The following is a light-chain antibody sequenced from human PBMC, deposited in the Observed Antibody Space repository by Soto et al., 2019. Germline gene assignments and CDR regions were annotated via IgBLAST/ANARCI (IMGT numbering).Light chain of an antibody. CDR1: QSVSSN. J-gene: IGKJ4*01. V-gene: IGKV3-15*01. CDR2: GAS. CDR3: QRYNNWPLT. Sequence: EIVMTQFPATLSVSPGERATLSCRASQSVSSNLVWYQQKPGQPPRLLIYGASTRATGIPARFSGSGSGTEFTLTINSLQSEDFAVYYCQRYNNWPLTFGGGTKVDIK.